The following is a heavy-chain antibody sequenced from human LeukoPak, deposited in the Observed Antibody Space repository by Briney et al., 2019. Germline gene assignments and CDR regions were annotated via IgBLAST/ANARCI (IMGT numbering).Heavy chain of an antibody. CDR1: RYSLSSGYY. J-gene: IGHJ4*02. Sequence: PSETLSLTCAVSRYSLSSGYYWGWVRQAPGKGLEWIGSIYHTGSTDYNPSLKSRLTISVDMSKNQFSLNLRSVTAADTAVYYCARDKDDYVWGTYRWWGQGMLVTVSS. CDR2: IYHTGST. D-gene: IGHD3-16*02. V-gene: IGHV4-38-2*01. CDR3: ARDKDDYVWGTYRW.